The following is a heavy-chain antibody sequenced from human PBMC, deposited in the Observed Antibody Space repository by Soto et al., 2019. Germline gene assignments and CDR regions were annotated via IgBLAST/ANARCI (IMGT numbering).Heavy chain of an antibody. CDR1: GGSISSADYY. J-gene: IGHJ4*02. Sequence: SETLSLTCTVSGGSISSADYYWSWIRQPPGKGLEWIGYIYYRGSTYYNPPLKSRLTISVDTSKNQLSLKLSSVTAADTAVYLCARAGSFMNTPFAYWGQGTMVTVYS. D-gene: IGHD3-16*01. CDR2: IYYRGST. CDR3: ARAGSFMNTPFAY. V-gene: IGHV4-30-4*01.